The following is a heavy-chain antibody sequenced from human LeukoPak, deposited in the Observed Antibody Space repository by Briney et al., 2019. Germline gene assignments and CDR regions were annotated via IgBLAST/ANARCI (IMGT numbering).Heavy chain of an antibody. CDR3: ARLYGGHTAMPYNWFDP. Sequence: SETLSLTCTVSGGSISSGGYYWSWIRQPPGKGLEWIGYIYYSGSTNYNPSLKSRVTISVDTSKNQFSLKLSSVTAADTAVYYCARLYGGHTAMPYNWFDPWGQGTLVTVSS. CDR2: IYYSGST. D-gene: IGHD5-18*01. CDR1: GGSISSGGYY. V-gene: IGHV4-61*08. J-gene: IGHJ5*02.